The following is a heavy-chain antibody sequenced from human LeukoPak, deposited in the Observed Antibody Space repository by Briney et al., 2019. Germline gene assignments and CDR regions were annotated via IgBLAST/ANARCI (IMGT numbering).Heavy chain of an antibody. CDR2: IYYSGST. Sequence: SETLSLTCNVSGGSISSGDYYWSWISQPPGKGLEWIGNIYYSGSTYYNPSLKSRVTISVDTSKNQFSLKLSSVTAADTAVYYCARRDYYDSSGSSLFRHWGQGTLVTVSS. J-gene: IGHJ1*01. CDR1: GGSISSGDYY. D-gene: IGHD3-22*01. V-gene: IGHV4-30-4*08. CDR3: ARRDYYDSSGSSLFRH.